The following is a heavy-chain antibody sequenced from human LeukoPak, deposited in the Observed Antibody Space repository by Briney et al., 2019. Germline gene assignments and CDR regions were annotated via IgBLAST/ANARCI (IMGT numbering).Heavy chain of an antibody. Sequence: GGSLRLSCAASGFIFRSSWMHWVRQAPGKGLVWVSRITGDGSITTYADSVKGRFTISRDNAKNTLYLQMHSLRAEDTAVYYCARAPLHDEGYWGQGTLVTVSS. CDR1: GFIFRSSW. J-gene: IGHJ4*02. V-gene: IGHV3-74*01. CDR3: ARAPLHDEGY. D-gene: IGHD1-1*01. CDR2: ITGDGSIT.